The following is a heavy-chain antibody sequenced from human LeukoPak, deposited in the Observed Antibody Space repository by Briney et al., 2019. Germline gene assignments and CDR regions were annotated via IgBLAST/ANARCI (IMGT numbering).Heavy chain of an antibody. D-gene: IGHD6-13*01. CDR2: ISSSSSTI. V-gene: IGHV3-48*02. J-gene: IGHJ3*02. CDR1: GFTFSSYS. CDR3: ARRTMYSSIWFFDAFDI. Sequence: GGSLRLSCAASGFTFSSYSMNWVRQAPGKGLEWVSYISSSSSTIYYADSVKGRFTISRDNAKNSLYLQMNSLRDEDTAVYYCARRTMYSSIWFFDAFDIWGQGTMVTVSS.